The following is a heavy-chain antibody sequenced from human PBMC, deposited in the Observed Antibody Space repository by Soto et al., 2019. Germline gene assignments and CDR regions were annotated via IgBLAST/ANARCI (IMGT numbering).Heavy chain of an antibody. V-gene: IGHV2-5*02. CDR3: ARSTGGFGDLLQFDH. Sequence: QITLKESGPTRVQPTQTLTLTCTFSGFRFTTSGPGVNWIRQPPGKALEWLALIYWDDDKRYNPSLKNRLTITKDISKNQVVLTISDMDPVDTATYFCARSTGGFGDLLQFDHWGQGTLVTVSS. J-gene: IGHJ4*02. D-gene: IGHD3-10*01. CDR2: IYWDDDK. CDR1: GFRFTTSGPG.